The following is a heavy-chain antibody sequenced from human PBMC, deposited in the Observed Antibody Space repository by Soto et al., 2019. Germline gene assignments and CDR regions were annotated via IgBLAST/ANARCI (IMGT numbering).Heavy chain of an antibody. Sequence: QVQLVESGGDVVQPGRSLRLSCVASGFSFSTYGMHWVRQAPGKGLEWVAVMWSDGSHIFYADSVKGRFTISRDNSISTLYLHMNSLRAEDTAVYYWARATGLHTYLDYWGQGTLLTVSS. CDR2: MWSDGSHI. CDR3: ARATGLHTYLDY. V-gene: IGHV3-33*01. J-gene: IGHJ4*02. CDR1: GFSFSTYG. D-gene: IGHD1-1*01.